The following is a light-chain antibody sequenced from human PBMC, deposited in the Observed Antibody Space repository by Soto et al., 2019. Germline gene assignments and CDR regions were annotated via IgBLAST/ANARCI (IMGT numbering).Light chain of an antibody. CDR2: AAS. J-gene: IGKJ4*01. V-gene: IGKV3-11*01. CDR3: QQRSTRPCT. Sequence: EIVMTQSPSTLSLSPGDRATLSCRASQSVSTYLAWYQQKPGQAPKLLIYAASKRHTGVPARFSGSGSGTDFTLTISSLEPEDFAVYYCQQRSTRPCTFGGGTKVEIK. CDR1: QSVSTY.